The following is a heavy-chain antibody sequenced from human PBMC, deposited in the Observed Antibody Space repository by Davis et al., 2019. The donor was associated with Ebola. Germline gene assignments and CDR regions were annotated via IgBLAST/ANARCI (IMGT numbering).Heavy chain of an antibody. CDR2: INSDGSST. Sequence: HTGGSLRLSCAASGFTFSSYWMHWVRQAPGKGLVWVSRINSDGSSTSYADSVKGRFTISRDNAKNTLYLQKNSLRVEDTAVYYCAREIVLMVYPIRGYGMDVWGQGTTVTVSS. CDR3: AREIVLMVYPIRGYGMDV. V-gene: IGHV3-74*01. CDR1: GFTFSSYW. D-gene: IGHD2-8*01. J-gene: IGHJ6*02.